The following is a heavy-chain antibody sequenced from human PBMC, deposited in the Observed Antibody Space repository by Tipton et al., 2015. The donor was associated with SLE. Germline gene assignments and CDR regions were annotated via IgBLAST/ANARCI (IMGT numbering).Heavy chain of an antibody. CDR3: AREPKGGSYYTDV. J-gene: IGHJ4*02. V-gene: IGHV4-38-2*02. CDR2: IYHSGST. Sequence: TLSLTCTVSGRSISSGYYWGWIRQPPGKGLEWIGSIYHSGSTYYNPSLESRVTISVDTSKNQFSLKMSSVTAADTAVYFCAREPKGGSYYTDVWGQGTLVTVSS. CDR1: GRSISSGYY. D-gene: IGHD1-26*01.